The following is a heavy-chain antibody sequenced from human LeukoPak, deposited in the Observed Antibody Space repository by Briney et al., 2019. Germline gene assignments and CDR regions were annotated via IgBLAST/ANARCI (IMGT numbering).Heavy chain of an antibody. V-gene: IGHV3-73*01. CDR3: AKEIILPYGGNFISWFDP. J-gene: IGHJ5*02. D-gene: IGHD4-23*01. Sequence: GGSLRLSCAASGFTFSGSAMHWVRQASGKGLEWVGRIRSKANSYATAYAASVKGRFTISRDDSKNTAYLQMNSLKTEDTAVYYCAKEIILPYGGNFISWFDPWGQGTLVTVSS. CDR2: IRSKANSYAT. CDR1: GFTFSGSA.